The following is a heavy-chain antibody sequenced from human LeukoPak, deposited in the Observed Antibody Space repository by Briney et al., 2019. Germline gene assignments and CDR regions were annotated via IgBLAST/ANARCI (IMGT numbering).Heavy chain of an antibody. V-gene: IGHV3-33*08. CDR3: ASGSWQLGLYYYYGMDV. CDR1: GFTFSSYA. CDR2: IWYDGSNK. J-gene: IGHJ6*02. Sequence: PGGSLRLSCAASGFTFSSYAMNWVRQAPGKGLEWVAVIWYDGSNKYYADSVKGRFTISRDNSKNTLYLQMNSLRAEDTAVYYCASGSWQLGLYYYYGMDVWGQGTTVTVSS. D-gene: IGHD3-10*01.